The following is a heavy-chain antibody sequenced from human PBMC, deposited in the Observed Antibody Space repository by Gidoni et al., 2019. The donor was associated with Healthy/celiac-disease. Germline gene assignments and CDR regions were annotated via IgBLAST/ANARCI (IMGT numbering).Heavy chain of an antibody. CDR3: ASDSYDHYDSSGYYSGY. J-gene: IGHJ4*02. V-gene: IGHV3-23*01. D-gene: IGHD3-22*01. Sequence: EVQLLESGGGLVQPGGSLRLSCEASGFTCSSYAMSWVRQAPGKGLEWVSAISGSGGSTYYADSVKVRFTISRDNSKNTLYLQMNSLRAEDTAVYYCASDSYDHYDSSGYYSGYWGQGTLVTVSS. CDR1: GFTCSSYA. CDR2: ISGSGGST.